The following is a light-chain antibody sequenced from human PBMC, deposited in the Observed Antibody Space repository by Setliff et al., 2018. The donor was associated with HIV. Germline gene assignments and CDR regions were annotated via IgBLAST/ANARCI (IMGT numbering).Light chain of an antibody. CDR2: SFT. CDR3: QSYDSSLSGYV. Sequence: QSALTQPPSVSGAPGQRVTISCTGSSSNIGAGFDVHWYQQFPGTAPKLLIYSFTNRPSGVPDRFSGSKSGTSASLAIAGLQAEDEADYYCQSYDSSLSGYVFGTGTKATVL. J-gene: IGLJ1*01. CDR1: SSNIGAGFD. V-gene: IGLV1-40*01.